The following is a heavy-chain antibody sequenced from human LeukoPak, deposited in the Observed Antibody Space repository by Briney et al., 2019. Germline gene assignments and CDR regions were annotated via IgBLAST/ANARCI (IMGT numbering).Heavy chain of an antibody. Sequence: ASVKVSCKASGYTFSDFGIAWVRQAPGQGPEWMGWIKIGEGTTHSAQKFQDRVSMTRDRSSNTAFLELRSLRSDDTAVYFCSRSFYSSSWYYFDLWGQGTLVTVSS. CDR3: SRSFYSSSWYYFDL. J-gene: IGHJ4*02. V-gene: IGHV1-18*01. CDR1: GYTFSDFG. CDR2: IKIGEGTT. D-gene: IGHD4-11*01.